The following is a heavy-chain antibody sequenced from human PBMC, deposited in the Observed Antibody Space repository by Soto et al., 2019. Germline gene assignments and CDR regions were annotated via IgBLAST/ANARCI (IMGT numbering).Heavy chain of an antibody. CDR1: GYTFTGYA. D-gene: IGHD6-19*01. CDR2: INAGNGNT. Sequence: QVQLVQSGAEEKKPGASVKVSCKASGYTFTGYAMHWVRQAPGQRLEWMGWINAGNGNTKYSQKFPGRVTITRATAASTASMELSRLRSEDTAVYYCTRATAVPTDFDYWGQGTLVSVSS. V-gene: IGHV1-3*05. CDR3: TRATAVPTDFDY. J-gene: IGHJ4*02.